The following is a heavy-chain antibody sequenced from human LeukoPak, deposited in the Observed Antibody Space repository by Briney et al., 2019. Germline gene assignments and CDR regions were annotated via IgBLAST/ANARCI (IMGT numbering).Heavy chain of an antibody. CDR2: IYYSGST. D-gene: IGHD6-13*01. J-gene: IGHJ4*02. Sequence: PSETLSLTCTVSGGSISSSSYYWGWIRQPPGKGLEWIGSIYYSGSTYYNPSLKSRVTISVDTSKNQFSLKLSSVTAADTAVYYCARHVMKLPRWDTSGYSSSWQRARWIWYFDYWGQGTLVTVSS. V-gene: IGHV4-39*01. CDR1: GGSISSSSYY. CDR3: ARHVMKLPRWDTSGYSSSWQRARWIWYFDY.